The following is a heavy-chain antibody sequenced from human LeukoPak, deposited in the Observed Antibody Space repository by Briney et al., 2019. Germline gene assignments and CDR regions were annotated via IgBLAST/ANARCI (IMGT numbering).Heavy chain of an antibody. CDR1: GGSISTFS. CDR2: IYIKST. CDR3: ARDTTVASGMQY. J-gene: IGHJ4*02. V-gene: IGHV4-59*01. Sequence: PSETLSLTCTVSGGSISTFSWSWIRQFPGKGLEWIGSIYIKSTNYSPSLKSRVAISVDTSKNQFSLRLDSVTTADTAAYYCARDTTVASGMQYWGQGTLVTVSS. D-gene: IGHD6-19*01.